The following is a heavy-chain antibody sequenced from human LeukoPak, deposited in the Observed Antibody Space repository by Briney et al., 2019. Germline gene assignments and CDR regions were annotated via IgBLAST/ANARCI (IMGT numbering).Heavy chain of an antibody. CDR2: IYTSGST. Sequence: SETLSLTRTVSGGSISSYYWSWIRQPAGKGLEWIGRIYTSGSTTYNPSLKSRVTISGDTSENQFSLRLSSVTAADTAVYYCARASYSYDISGWVPFDYWGQGTLVTVSS. J-gene: IGHJ4*02. CDR3: ARASYSYDISGWVPFDY. D-gene: IGHD3-22*01. CDR1: GGSISSYY. V-gene: IGHV4-4*07.